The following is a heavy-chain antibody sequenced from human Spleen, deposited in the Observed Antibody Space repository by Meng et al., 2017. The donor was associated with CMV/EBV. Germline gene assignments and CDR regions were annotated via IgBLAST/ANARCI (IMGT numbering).Heavy chain of an antibody. CDR2: ISGRGDNT. Sequence: GESLKISCAASGFTFSSYVMTWVRQAPGKGLEWVSTISGRGDNTYYAGSVKERFTISRDDFRDTLYLHMTSLRADDTAVYYCAKYSEGPHSIFTSWGQGTLVTVSS. V-gene: IGHV3-23*01. D-gene: IGHD2/OR15-2a*01. CDR1: GFTFSSYV. J-gene: IGHJ5*02. CDR3: AKYSEGPHSIFTS.